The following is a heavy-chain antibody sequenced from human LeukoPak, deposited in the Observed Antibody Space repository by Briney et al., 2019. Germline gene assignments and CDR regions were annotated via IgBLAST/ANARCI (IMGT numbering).Heavy chain of an antibody. Sequence: PGGSLRLYCAASGFTFSSYAMHWVRQAPGKGLEWVAVISYDGSNKYYADSVKGRFTISRDNSKNTLYLQMNSLRAEDTAVYYCARPPGVYAMLDYWGQGTLVTVSS. J-gene: IGHJ4*02. D-gene: IGHD2-8*01. CDR1: GFTFSSYA. V-gene: IGHV3-30-3*01. CDR3: ARPPGVYAMLDY. CDR2: ISYDGSNK.